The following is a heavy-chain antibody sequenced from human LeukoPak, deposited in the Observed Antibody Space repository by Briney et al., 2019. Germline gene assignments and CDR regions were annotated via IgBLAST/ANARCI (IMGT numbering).Heavy chain of an antibody. D-gene: IGHD2-2*01. Sequence: ASVKVSCKASGYTFTSYDINWVRQATGQGLEWMGWMNPNSGNTGYAQKFQGRVTMTRNTSISTVYMELSSLRSEDTAVYYCARAFCSSTSCKRARNYGMDVWGQGTTVTVSS. CDR2: MNPNSGNT. CDR3: ARAFCSSTSCKRARNYGMDV. CDR1: GYTFTSYD. V-gene: IGHV1-8*01. J-gene: IGHJ6*02.